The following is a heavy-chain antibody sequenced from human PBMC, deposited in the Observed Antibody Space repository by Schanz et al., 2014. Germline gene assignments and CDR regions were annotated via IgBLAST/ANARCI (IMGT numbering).Heavy chain of an antibody. Sequence: QVQLVESGGGVVQPGGSLRLSCAASGFTLSSYGMHWVRQAPGKGLEWVTFIRFDGSDKYYADSGKGRFSVSRDNSKNTLYLQMNSLRADDTAVYYCAKDQLANYRGSGYNWFDPWGQGTLVTVSS. D-gene: IGHD3-10*01. CDR3: AKDQLANYRGSGYNWFDP. V-gene: IGHV3-30*02. CDR1: GFTLSSYG. CDR2: IRFDGSDK. J-gene: IGHJ5*02.